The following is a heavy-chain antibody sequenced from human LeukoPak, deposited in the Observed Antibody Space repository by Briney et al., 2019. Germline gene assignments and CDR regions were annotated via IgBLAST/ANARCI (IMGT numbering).Heavy chain of an antibody. CDR3: ARGKIAAPGTLDY. V-gene: IGHV5-51*01. D-gene: IGHD6-13*01. CDR1: GYSFTSYW. Sequence: GESLKISCKGSGYSFTSYWIGWVRQMPGKGLEWVGIIFPGDSDARYSSSFQGQVTISADKSISTAYLQWSSLKASDTAMYYCARGKIAAPGTLDYWGQGTLVTVSS. CDR2: IFPGDSDA. J-gene: IGHJ4*02.